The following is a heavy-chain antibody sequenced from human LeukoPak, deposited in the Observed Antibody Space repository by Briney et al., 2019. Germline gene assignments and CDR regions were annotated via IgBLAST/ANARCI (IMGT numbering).Heavy chain of an antibody. V-gene: IGHV3-30-3*01. CDR3: ARDLHGSTSLDY. CDR1: GFTFSSYA. D-gene: IGHD2-2*01. CDR2: ISYDGSNK. J-gene: IGHJ4*02. Sequence: GGSLRLSCAVSGFTFSSYAMHWVRQAPGKGLEWVAVISYDGSNKYYADSVKGRFTISRDNSKNTLYLQMNSLRAEDTAVYYCARDLHGSTSLDYWGQGTLVTISS.